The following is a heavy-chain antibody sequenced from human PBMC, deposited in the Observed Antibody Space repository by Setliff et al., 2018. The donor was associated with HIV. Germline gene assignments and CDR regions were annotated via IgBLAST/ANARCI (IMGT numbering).Heavy chain of an antibody. J-gene: IGHJ4*02. D-gene: IGHD5-12*01. CDR2: IVPKFGTA. CDR3: AIDVIGGWLRPMPDF. Sequence: GASVKVSCKASGGTINTFTITWVRQAPGHGLQWLGGIVPKFGTANYARKFQGRVRITADESTNTSYMELSSLTAEDTAVYYCAIDVIGGWLRPMPDFWGPGTLVTVSS. V-gene: IGHV1-69*13. CDR1: GGTINTFT.